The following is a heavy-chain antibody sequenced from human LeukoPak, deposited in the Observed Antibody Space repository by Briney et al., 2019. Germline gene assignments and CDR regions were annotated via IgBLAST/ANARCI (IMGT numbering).Heavy chain of an antibody. CDR1: GFTFSSYA. V-gene: IGHV3-30-3*01. Sequence: QPGRSLRLSCAASGFTFSSYAMHWVRQAPGKGLEWVAVISYDGSNKYYADSVKGRFTISRDNSKNTLYLQMNSLRAEDTAVYYCAREVGARGYFDYWGQGTLVTVSS. J-gene: IGHJ4*02. CDR2: ISYDGSNK. D-gene: IGHD1-26*01. CDR3: AREVGARGYFDY.